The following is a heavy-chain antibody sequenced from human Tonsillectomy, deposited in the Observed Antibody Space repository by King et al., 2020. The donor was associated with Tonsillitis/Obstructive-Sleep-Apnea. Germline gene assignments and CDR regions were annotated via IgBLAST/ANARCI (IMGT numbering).Heavy chain of an antibody. CDR2: ISSSSSYT. V-gene: IGHV3-11*05. J-gene: IGHJ4*02. D-gene: IGHD3-9*01. CDR3: ARVGVVRYFDWLFDY. CDR1: GCTFSDYD. Sequence: VQLVESGGGLVKPGGSLRLSCAASGCTFSDYDMSWIRQAPGKGLEWVGYISSSSSYTNYADSVKGRFTISRDNATNSLYMQMNSLRAEDTAVYYCARVGVVRYFDWLFDYWGQGTLVTVSS.